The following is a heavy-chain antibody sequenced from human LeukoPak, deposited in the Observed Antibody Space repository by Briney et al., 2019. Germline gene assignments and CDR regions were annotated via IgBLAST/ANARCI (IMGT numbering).Heavy chain of an antibody. CDR1: GFTFSSYA. V-gene: IGHV3-23*01. D-gene: IGHD1-26*01. Sequence: GGSLRLSCAASGFTFSSYAMSWVRQAPGKGLEWVSAISGSGDGTYYADSVKGRFTISRDSSKNTLYLQMNSLKTEDTAVYYCTRIIKSGSFDYWGQGTLVTVSS. J-gene: IGHJ4*02. CDR3: TRIIKSGSFDY. CDR2: ISGSGDGT.